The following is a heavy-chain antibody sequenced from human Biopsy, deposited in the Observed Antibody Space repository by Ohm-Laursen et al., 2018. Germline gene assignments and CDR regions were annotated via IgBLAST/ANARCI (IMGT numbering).Heavy chain of an antibody. J-gene: IGHJ6*02. D-gene: IGHD3-10*01. CDR2: ISGSGVTK. CDR1: GFTFRDCG. V-gene: IGHV3-11*01. CDR3: ARPPWGHAYGYYNGMDV. Sequence: SLRLFCAASGFTFRDCGMLWIRQAPGKGLEWLSYISGSGVTKMYADSVKGRFTVSRDNAKNSLYLQMDRLRAEDTAVYYCARPPWGHAYGYYNGMDVWGQGTTVIVSS.